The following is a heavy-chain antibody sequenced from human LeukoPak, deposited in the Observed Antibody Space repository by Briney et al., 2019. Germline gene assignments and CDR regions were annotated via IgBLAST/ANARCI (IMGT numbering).Heavy chain of an antibody. CDR3: ARESYYDSSGYIGNDY. V-gene: IGHV1-46*01. CDR2: INPSGGST. CDR1: GHTFTSYY. D-gene: IGHD3-22*01. Sequence: ASVKVSCKASGHTFTSYYMHWVRQAPGQGLEWMGIINPSGGSTSYAQKFQGRVTMTRDTSTSTVYMELSSLRSEDTAVYYCARESYYDSSGYIGNDYWGQGTLVTVSA. J-gene: IGHJ4*02.